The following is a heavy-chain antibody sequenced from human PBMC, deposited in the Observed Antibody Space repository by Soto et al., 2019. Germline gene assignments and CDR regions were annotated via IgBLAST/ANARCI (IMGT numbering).Heavy chain of an antibody. CDR2: IIPILGPA. CDR3: ADFALVAMTTPTLSYDSWDD. J-gene: IGHJ1*01. Sequence: SVKVSCQASGGTFSSYAISWVRQAPGQGLEWMGGIIPILGPATYAQKFQGRVTITADESTSTAYMEPTSPRPEGTAVYYRADFALVAMTTPTLSYDSWDDWRHGTEVT. CDR1: GGTFSSYA. D-gene: IGHD2-21*01. V-gene: IGHV1-69*13.